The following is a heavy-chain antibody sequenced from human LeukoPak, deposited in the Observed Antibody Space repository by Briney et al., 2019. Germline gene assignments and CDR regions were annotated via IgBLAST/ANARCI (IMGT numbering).Heavy chain of an antibody. CDR2: ISSSGTYI. V-gene: IGHV3-21*01. Sequence: GGSLRLSCAASGFTFSRFSMNWVRQAPGKGLEWVSSISSSGTYIYYADSVKGRFTISRGSAKNSLYLQMNSLRAEDTAVYYCARDNERGYSYGDFDYWGQGTLVTVSS. D-gene: IGHD5-18*01. CDR1: GFTFSRFS. J-gene: IGHJ4*02. CDR3: ARDNERGYSYGDFDY.